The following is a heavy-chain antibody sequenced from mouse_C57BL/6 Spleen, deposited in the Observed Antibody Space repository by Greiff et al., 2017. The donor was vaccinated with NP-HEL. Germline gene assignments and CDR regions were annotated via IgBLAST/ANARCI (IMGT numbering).Heavy chain of an antibody. Sequence: EVKLMESGEGLVKPGGSLKLSCAASGFTFSSYAMSWVRQTPEKRLEWVAYISSGGDYIYYADTVKGRFTISRDNARNTLYLQMSSLKSEDTAMYYCTRDYDYGDAMDYWGQGTSVTVSS. J-gene: IGHJ4*01. CDR2: ISSGGDYI. CDR1: GFTFSSYA. CDR3: TRDYDYGDAMDY. D-gene: IGHD2-4*01. V-gene: IGHV5-9-1*02.